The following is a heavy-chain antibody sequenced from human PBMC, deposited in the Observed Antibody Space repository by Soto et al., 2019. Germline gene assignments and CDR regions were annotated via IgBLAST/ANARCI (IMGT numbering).Heavy chain of an antibody. CDR1: GFTFSGHG. CDR3: ASGRGGDYGGNSGYYDY. J-gene: IGHJ4*02. V-gene: IGHV3-33*01. CDR2: IWYDGSKK. D-gene: IGHD4-17*01. Sequence: QVQLVESGGGVVQPGTSLRLSCAASGFTFSGHGMHWVRQAPGKGLEWMAVIWYDGSKKYYGDSVKGRFTISRDNSKNTLFLQMNSLRVEDTGVYYCASGRGGDYGGNSGYYDYWGQGTLVTVSS.